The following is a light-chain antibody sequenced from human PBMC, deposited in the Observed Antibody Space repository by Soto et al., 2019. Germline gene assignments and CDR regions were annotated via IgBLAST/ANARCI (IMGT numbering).Light chain of an antibody. V-gene: IGLV2-14*01. J-gene: IGLJ3*02. CDR2: EVS. CDR1: SSDVGGHKY. Sequence: QSVLTQPASVSGSPGQSITISCTGTSSDVGGHKYVSWYQQHPDKAPKVLIFEVSNRPSGISNRFSGSKSGNTASLTVSGLQAEDEADYYCSSYAGSNNWVFGGGTKLTVL. CDR3: SSYAGSNNWV.